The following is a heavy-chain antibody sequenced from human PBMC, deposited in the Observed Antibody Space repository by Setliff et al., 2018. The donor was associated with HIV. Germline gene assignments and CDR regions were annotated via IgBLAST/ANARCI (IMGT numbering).Heavy chain of an antibody. Sequence: GESLKISCNGSGYRFTFYRIAWVRQMPGKGLEWMGSIYPGDSDTRYSPSFQGQVTISADKSISTAYLQWSSLKASDTAMYYCARHGQYGSGWIDYWGQGTLVTVSS. CDR1: GYRFTFYR. D-gene: IGHD3-10*01. CDR3: ARHGQYGSGWIDY. V-gene: IGHV5-51*01. CDR2: IYPGDSDT. J-gene: IGHJ4*02.